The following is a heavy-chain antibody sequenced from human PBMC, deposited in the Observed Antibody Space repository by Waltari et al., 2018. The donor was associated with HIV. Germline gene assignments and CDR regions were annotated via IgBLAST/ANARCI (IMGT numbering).Heavy chain of an antibody. Sequence: QVQLVQSGAEVKKPGASVKVSCKASGYPFTSYGISWVRQDRGQGLEWMGWISSYNGNTNYAQKLQGRVTMTTDPSTSTAYMELRSLRSDDTAVYYCARNPQRGNWFDPWGQGTLVTVSS. D-gene: IGHD3-16*01. CDR2: ISSYNGNT. CDR1: GYPFTSYG. CDR3: ARNPQRGNWFDP. V-gene: IGHV1-18*01. J-gene: IGHJ5*02.